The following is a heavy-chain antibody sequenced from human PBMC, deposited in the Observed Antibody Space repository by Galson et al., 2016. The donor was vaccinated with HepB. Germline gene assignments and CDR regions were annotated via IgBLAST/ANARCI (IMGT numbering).Heavy chain of an antibody. CDR3: AGWSGSSTSCYSSYGMDV. Sequence: SLRLSCAASGFSVRSTYMTWVRQAPGKGLEWVSVIYSCNNTYYADSVKGRFTVSRDNSKNILYLQMKSLRVEDTAVYYCAGWSGSSTSCYSSYGMDVWGQGTTVTVSS. D-gene: IGHD2-2*01. CDR2: IYSCNNT. CDR1: GFSVRSTY. V-gene: IGHV3-66*03. J-gene: IGHJ6*02.